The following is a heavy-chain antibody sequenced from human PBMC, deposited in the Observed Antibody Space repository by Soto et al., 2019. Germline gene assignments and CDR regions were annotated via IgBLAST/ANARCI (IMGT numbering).Heavy chain of an antibody. Sequence: GGSLRLSCAASGFTVSSNYMSWVRQAPGKGLEWVSVICSGGSTYYADSVKGRFTISRDNSKNTLYLQMNSLRAEDTAVYYCARDLTYYDFWSGYYPYGMDVWGQGTTVTVSS. CDR3: ARDLTYYDFWSGYYPYGMDV. CDR2: ICSGGST. CDR1: GFTVSSNY. V-gene: IGHV3-53*01. D-gene: IGHD3-3*01. J-gene: IGHJ6*02.